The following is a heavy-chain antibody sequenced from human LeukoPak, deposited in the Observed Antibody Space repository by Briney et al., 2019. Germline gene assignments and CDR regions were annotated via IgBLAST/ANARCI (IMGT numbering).Heavy chain of an antibody. Sequence: SETLSLTCTVSGVSMSTYQWTWIRQPPGKRLEWIGYISARGSTNYNPSLRSRVTISVDTSKNQFSLNLSSVTAADAAVYYCASRDYGYDYWGQGNLVTVSS. CDR3: ASRDYGYDY. CDR1: GVSMSTYQ. J-gene: IGHJ4*02. D-gene: IGHD3-10*01. CDR2: ISARGST. V-gene: IGHV4-4*09.